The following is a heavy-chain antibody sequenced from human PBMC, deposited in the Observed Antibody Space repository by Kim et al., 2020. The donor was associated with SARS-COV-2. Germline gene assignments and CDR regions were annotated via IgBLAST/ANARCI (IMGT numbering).Heavy chain of an antibody. V-gene: IGHV3-15*01. CDR3: TTGRYYGSGSYN. CDR1: GFTFSNAW. Sequence: GGSLRLSCAACGFTFSNAWMSWVRQAPGKGLEWVGRIKSKTDGGTTDYAAPVKGRFTISRDDSKNTLYLQMNSLKTEDTAVYYCTTGRYYGSGSYNWGQGTLVTVSS. D-gene: IGHD3-10*01. CDR2: IKSKTDGGTT. J-gene: IGHJ4*02.